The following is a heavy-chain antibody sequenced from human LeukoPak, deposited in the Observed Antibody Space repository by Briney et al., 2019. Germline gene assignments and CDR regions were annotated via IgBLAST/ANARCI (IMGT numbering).Heavy chain of an antibody. V-gene: IGHV4-38-2*02. CDR1: GYSISSGYY. CDR3: ARQRGYYENGGYYSMEY. J-gene: IGHJ4*02. D-gene: IGHD3-22*01. CDR2: IYHSGST. Sequence: SETLSLTCTVSGYSISSGYYWGWIRQPPGKGLEWIGSIYHSGSTYYNPSLKSRVAISVDTSKNQFSLKLSSVTAADTAVYYCARQRGYYENGGYYSMEYWGQGTLVTVTS.